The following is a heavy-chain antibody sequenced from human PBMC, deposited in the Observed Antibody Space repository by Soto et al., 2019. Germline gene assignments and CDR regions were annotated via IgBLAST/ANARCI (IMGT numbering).Heavy chain of an antibody. Sequence: QVQLVESGGGVVQPGRSLRLSCEASGFTFNTFAMHWVRQAPGKGLEWVAVISYDGSNKNYADSVKGRFTISRDNSKNTLYLQMNSLRAEDTAVYYCTRDTLNSGWYFKEGYYYGMDVWGQGPTVTVSS. V-gene: IGHV3-30-3*01. CDR1: GFTFNTFA. D-gene: IGHD6-19*01. CDR3: TRDTLNSGWYFKEGYYYGMDV. CDR2: ISYDGSNK. J-gene: IGHJ6*02.